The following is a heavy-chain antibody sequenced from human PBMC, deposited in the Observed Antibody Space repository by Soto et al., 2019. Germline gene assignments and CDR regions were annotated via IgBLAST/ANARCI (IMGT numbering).Heavy chain of an antibody. J-gene: IGHJ6*02. Sequence: GGSLRLSCAASRFTFSSYAMSWVRQTPGKGLEWVSGISYDGSKKYYADSVKGRFTISRDNSKNTLYLQMNSLRAEDTAVYYCARAWVAGTDYYYHGMDVWGQGTTVTVSS. CDR2: ISYDGSKK. CDR1: RFTFSSYA. CDR3: ARAWVAGTDYYYHGMDV. V-gene: IGHV3-30*01. D-gene: IGHD6-19*01.